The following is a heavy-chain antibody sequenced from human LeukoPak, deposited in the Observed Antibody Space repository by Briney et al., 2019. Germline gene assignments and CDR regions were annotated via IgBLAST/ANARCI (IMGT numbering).Heavy chain of an antibody. CDR1: GFTFSSYW. CDR2: INSGGSST. J-gene: IGHJ4*02. D-gene: IGHD3-22*01. CDR3: ANSNNYYDSSGYNRGLDY. V-gene: IGHV3-74*01. Sequence: GGSLRLSCAASGFTFSSYWMHWVRQAPGKGLVWVSRINSGGSSTSYADSVKGRFTISRDNAKNTLYLQMNSLRAEGTAVYYCANSNNYYDSSGYNRGLDYWGQGTLVTVSS.